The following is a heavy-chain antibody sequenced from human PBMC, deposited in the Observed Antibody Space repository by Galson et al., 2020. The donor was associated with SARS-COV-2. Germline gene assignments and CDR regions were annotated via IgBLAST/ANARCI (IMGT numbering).Heavy chain of an antibody. J-gene: IGHJ4*02. CDR3: ARDLWFGELFPLGH. V-gene: IGHV1-2*06. CDR2: VNPNSGAT. Sequence: ASVKVSCEASGYTLTGNHIHWVRQAPGQGLEWMGRVNPNSGATNYAQKFQGRVTMTTAYMELSRLTSDDTAVYYCARDLWFGELFPLGHWGQVTLVTVSS. CDR1: GYTLTGNH. D-gene: IGHD3-10*01.